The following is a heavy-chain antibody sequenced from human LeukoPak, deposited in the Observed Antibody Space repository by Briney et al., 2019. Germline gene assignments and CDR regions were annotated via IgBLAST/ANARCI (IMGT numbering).Heavy chain of an antibody. J-gene: IGHJ4*02. Sequence: GGSLRLSCAASGFTFSSYAMSWVRQAPGKGLEWVSAMSGSGGSTYYADSVKGRFTISRDNSKNTLYLQMNSLRAEDTAVYYCAKGGYSSSWPFDYWGQGTLVTVSS. V-gene: IGHV3-23*01. D-gene: IGHD6-13*01. CDR1: GFTFSSYA. CDR2: MSGSGGST. CDR3: AKGGYSSSWPFDY.